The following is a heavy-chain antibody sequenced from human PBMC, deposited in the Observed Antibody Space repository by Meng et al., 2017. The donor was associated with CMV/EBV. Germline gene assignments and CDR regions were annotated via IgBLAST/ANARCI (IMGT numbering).Heavy chain of an antibody. J-gene: IGHJ4*02. Sequence: YAMHGVRQDPGKGLEWVSSISSSSSYIYYADSVKGRFTISRDNAKNSLYLQMNSLRAEDTAVYYCARDVGGTMVRGVIIDPYYFDYWGQGTLVTVSS. CDR2: ISSSSSYI. D-gene: IGHD3-10*01. CDR1: YA. V-gene: IGHV3-21*01. CDR3: ARDVGGTMVRGVIIDPYYFDY.